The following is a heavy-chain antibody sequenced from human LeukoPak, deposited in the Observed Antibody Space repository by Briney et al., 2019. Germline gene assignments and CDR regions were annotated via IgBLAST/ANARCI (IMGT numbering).Heavy chain of an antibody. V-gene: IGHV3-20*04. CDR2: INWNGGGT. Sequence: GGSLRLSCAASGFTFDDNGMSWVRQAPGKGLEWVSGINWNGGGTDYAGSVKGRFTISRDNAKNSLYLQMNSLRAEDTALYYCAREPGGGTTGSYAFDIWGQGTMVTVSS. D-gene: IGHD1-7*01. CDR1: GFTFDDNG. J-gene: IGHJ3*02. CDR3: AREPGGGTTGSYAFDI.